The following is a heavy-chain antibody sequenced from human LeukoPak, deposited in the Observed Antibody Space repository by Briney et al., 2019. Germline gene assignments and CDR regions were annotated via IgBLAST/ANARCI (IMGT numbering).Heavy chain of an antibody. D-gene: IGHD6-13*01. CDR2: ISNSGGST. V-gene: IGHV3-23*01. CDR3: AKRWTAVASTEAFDI. J-gene: IGHJ3*02. Sequence: GGSLRLSCAASGFTFSSYAMSWVRQAPGKGLEWVSTISNSGGSTYYADSVKGRFTISRDNSKNTLYLQMNSLGAEDTAVYYCAKRWTAVASTEAFDIWGQGTMVTVSS. CDR1: GFTFSSYA.